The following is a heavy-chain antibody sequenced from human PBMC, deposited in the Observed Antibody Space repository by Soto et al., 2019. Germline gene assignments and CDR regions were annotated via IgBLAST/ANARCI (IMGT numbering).Heavy chain of an antibody. CDR1: GFTFSSYE. Sequence: QTGGSLRLSCAASGFTFSSYEMNWVRQAPGKGLEWVSYISSSGSTIYYADSVKGRFTISRDNAKNSLYLQMNSLRAEDTAVYYCARVLGVGSFLVLEWSSGGSYYGMDVWGQGTTVTVSS. V-gene: IGHV3-48*03. CDR3: ARVLGVGSFLVLEWSSGGSYYGMDV. D-gene: IGHD3-3*01. CDR2: ISSSGSTI. J-gene: IGHJ6*02.